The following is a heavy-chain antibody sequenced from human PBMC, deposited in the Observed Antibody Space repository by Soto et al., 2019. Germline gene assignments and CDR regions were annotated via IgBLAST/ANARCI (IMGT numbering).Heavy chain of an antibody. CDR1: GYNFFSYG. J-gene: IGHJ4*02. CDR3: ARDSTDYGGFDLDY. D-gene: IGHD3-10*01. V-gene: IGHV1-18*01. CDR2: ISTSNGDT. Sequence: QVQLLQSGAEVKKPGASVKVSCKASGYNFFSYGLTWVRQAPGQGLEWMGWISTSNGDTKYALKFQGRVTITTDTFTKTTYLNLWRLTSADTAIYYCARDSTDYGGFDLDYWGQGTLVTVSS.